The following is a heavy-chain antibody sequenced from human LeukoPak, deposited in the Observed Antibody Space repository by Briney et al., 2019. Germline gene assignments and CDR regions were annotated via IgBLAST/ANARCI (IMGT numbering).Heavy chain of an antibody. CDR1: GFTFSSYA. CDR3: AKLASFLVVPAAGTNFDY. J-gene: IGHJ4*02. CDR2: ISGSGGST. Sequence: PGGSLRLSCAASGFTFSSYAMSWVRQAPGKGLEWVSAISGSGGSTYYADSVKGRFTISRDNSKNTLYLQMSSLRAEDTAVYYCAKLASFLVVPAAGTNFDYWGQGTLVTVSS. D-gene: IGHD2-2*01. V-gene: IGHV3-23*01.